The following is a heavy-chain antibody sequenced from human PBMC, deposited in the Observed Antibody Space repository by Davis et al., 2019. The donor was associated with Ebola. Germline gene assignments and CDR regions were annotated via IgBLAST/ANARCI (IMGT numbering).Heavy chain of an antibody. D-gene: IGHD5-12*01. J-gene: IGHJ4*02. CDR1: GFTFSSYS. Sequence: PGGSLRLSCAASGFTFSSYSMNWVRQAPGKGLEWVSSISSSSSYIYYADSVKGRFTISRDNAKNSLYLQMNSLRAEDTAVYYCARGYSGYDIGYYFDYWGQGTLVTVSS. CDR2: ISSSSSYI. V-gene: IGHV3-21*01. CDR3: ARGYSGYDIGYYFDY.